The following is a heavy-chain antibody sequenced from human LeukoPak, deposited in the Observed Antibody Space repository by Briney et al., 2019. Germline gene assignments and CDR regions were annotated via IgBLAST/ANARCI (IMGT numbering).Heavy chain of an antibody. V-gene: IGHV3-7*01. CDR2: IKQDGSEK. D-gene: IGHD3-22*01. Sequence: PGGSLRLSCAASGFTFSSYWMSWVRQAPGKGLEWEANIKQDGSEKYYVDSVKGRFTISRDNAKNSLYLQMSSLRAEDTAVYYCARDTYDSSGYYAHLDYWGQGTLVTVSS. J-gene: IGHJ4*02. CDR1: GFTFSSYW. CDR3: ARDTYDSSGYYAHLDY.